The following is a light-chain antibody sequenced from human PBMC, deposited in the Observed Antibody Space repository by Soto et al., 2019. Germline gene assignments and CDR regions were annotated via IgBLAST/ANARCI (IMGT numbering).Light chain of an antibody. J-gene: IGKJ1*01. Sequence: EIVLTQSPATLSLSPGERATLSCRASQSIRSPFLAWYQQKPGQAPRLFIHGASSRATGIQDRFSGSGSGTDFPRTISRLEPEDFAVYYCGSDEWTFGQGTKVE. V-gene: IGKV3-20*01. CDR3: GSDEWT. CDR1: QSIRSPF. CDR2: GAS.